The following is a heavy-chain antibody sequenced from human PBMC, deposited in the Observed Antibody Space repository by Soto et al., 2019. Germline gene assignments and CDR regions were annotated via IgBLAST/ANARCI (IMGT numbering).Heavy chain of an antibody. J-gene: IGHJ6*02. D-gene: IGHD2-2*01. Sequence: GGSLRLSCAASGFTFSSYAMHWVRQAPGKGLEWVAVISYDGSNKYYADSVKGRFTISRDNSKNTLYLQMNSLRAEDTAVYYCARTNRPTAYYYYGMDVWGQGTTVTVSS. CDR3: ARTNRPTAYYYYGMDV. CDR1: GFTFSSYA. CDR2: ISYDGSNK. V-gene: IGHV3-30-3*01.